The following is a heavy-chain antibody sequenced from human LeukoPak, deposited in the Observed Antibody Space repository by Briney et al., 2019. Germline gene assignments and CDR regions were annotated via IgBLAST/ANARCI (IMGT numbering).Heavy chain of an antibody. V-gene: IGHV3-30*04. CDR1: GFTFSSYA. Sequence: GGSLRLSCAASGFTFSSYAMHWVRQAPGKGLEWVAVISYDGSNKYYADSVKGRFTISRDNSKNTLYLQMNSLRAEDTAVYYCARTGLTYLTTVTTWFDYWGQGTLVTVSS. J-gene: IGHJ4*02. CDR2: ISYDGSNK. D-gene: IGHD4-17*01. CDR3: ARTGLTYLTTVTTWFDY.